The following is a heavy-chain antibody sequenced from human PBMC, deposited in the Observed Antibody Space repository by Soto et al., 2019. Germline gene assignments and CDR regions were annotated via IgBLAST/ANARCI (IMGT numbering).Heavy chain of an antibody. V-gene: IGHV3-33*01. Sequence: PGGSLRLSCAASGFTFMNYAMHWVRQAPGKGLEWVAVIWYDGSNKYYGDSVKGRFTIFRDNSKNTLFLHMDSLRAEDTAVYYCASAYCTSTTCLNWFDPWGLGTLVTVSS. D-gene: IGHD2-2*01. CDR2: IWYDGSNK. CDR3: ASAYCTSTTCLNWFDP. J-gene: IGHJ5*02. CDR1: GFTFMNYA.